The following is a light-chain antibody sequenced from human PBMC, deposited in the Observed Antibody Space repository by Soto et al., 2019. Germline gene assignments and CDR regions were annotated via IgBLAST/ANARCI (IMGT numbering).Light chain of an antibody. Sequence: QSELTQPASVSGSPGQSITISCTGTSSDVGGYNYVSWYQQHPGKAPKLMIYDVSNRPSGVSNRFSGSKSGNTASLTISGLQAEDEADYYCSSYTSSSTPFVFGTGTKAPS. CDR3: SSYTSSSTPFV. CDR1: SSDVGGYNY. J-gene: IGLJ1*01. V-gene: IGLV2-14*01. CDR2: DVS.